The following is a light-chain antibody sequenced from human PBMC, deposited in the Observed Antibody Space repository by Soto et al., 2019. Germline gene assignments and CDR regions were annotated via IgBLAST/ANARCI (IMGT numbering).Light chain of an antibody. CDR1: SSDVGGYNY. V-gene: IGLV2-14*01. J-gene: IGLJ1*01. CDR3: SSYTSSSTLDL. CDR2: EVS. Sequence: QSLLAQPASVSGSPGPSITISCTGTSSDVGGYNYVSWYQQHPGKAPKLMIYEVSNRPSGVSTRFSGSKSGNMASLTISGLQAEAEADYYCSSYTSSSTLDLFG.